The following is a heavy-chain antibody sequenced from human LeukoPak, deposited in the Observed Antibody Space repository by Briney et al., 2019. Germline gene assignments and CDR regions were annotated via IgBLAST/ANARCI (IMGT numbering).Heavy chain of an antibody. CDR2: INHSGST. J-gene: IGHJ5*02. D-gene: IGHD6-13*01. CDR1: GGSFSGYY. CDR3: ARGGGSWYLDP. V-gene: IGHV4-34*01. Sequence: SETLSLACAVYGGSFSGYYWSWIRQPPGKGLEWIGEINHSGSTNYNPSLKSRVTISVDTSKNQFSLKLSSVTAADTAVYYCARGGGSWYLDPWGQGTLVTVSS.